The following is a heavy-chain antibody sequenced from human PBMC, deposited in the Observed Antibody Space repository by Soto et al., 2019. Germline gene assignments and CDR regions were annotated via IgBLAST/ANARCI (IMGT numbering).Heavy chain of an antibody. CDR1: GWSFSDYY. Sequence: PSETLSLTCADYGWSFSDYYWGWIRQPPGKGLEWIGEINHSGSTNYNPNHKSQVTISVDTYKNQYSQKPSTVTAADTAVYYCARGSRYYDFWSGYWTNYYYGMDVWGQGTTVS. J-gene: IGHJ6*02. V-gene: IGHV4-34*01. CDR3: ARGSRYYDFWSGYWTNYYYGMDV. D-gene: IGHD3-3*01. CDR2: INHSGST.